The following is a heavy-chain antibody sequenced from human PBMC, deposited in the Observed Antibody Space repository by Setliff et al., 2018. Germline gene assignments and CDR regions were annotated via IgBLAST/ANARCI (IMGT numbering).Heavy chain of an antibody. Sequence: SVKVSCKASGGTFNNYALSWVRQAPGQGLEWMGGIIPIFHSPNYAQSFQGRVAISADESTSSVFLELCSRRSEDTAVYYCARENLLTGPNTFDLWGPGTMVTVSS. J-gene: IGHJ3*01. CDR3: ARENLLTGPNTFDL. CDR2: IIPIFHSP. D-gene: IGHD3-9*01. V-gene: IGHV1-69*13. CDR1: GGTFNNYA.